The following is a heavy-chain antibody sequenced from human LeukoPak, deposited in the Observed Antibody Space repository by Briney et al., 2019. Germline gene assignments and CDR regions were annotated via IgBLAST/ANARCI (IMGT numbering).Heavy chain of an antibody. CDR1: GFTFSGSA. J-gene: IGHJ4*02. D-gene: IGHD3-16*01. CDR2: IRSKANSYAT. CDR3: VQKVTFGWERLGSQ. V-gene: IGHV3-73*01. Sequence: GGSLRLSCAASGFTFSGSAMHWVRQASGKGLEWVGRIRSKANSYATAYAASVKGRFTISRDDSKNTAYLQMNSLRAEDTAVYYCVQKVTFGWERLGSQGGQGTLVTVSS.